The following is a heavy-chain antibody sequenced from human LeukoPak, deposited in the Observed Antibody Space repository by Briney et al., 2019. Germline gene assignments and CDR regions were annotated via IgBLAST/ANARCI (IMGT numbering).Heavy chain of an antibody. V-gene: IGHV3-23*01. CDR1: GITFSSYA. D-gene: IGHD3-22*01. CDR3: AKDKSGMIVDNYFDY. J-gene: IGHJ4*02. CDR2: ISGSGGST. Sequence: PGGSLRLSCAAAGITFSSYAMSLVRQAPGKGLEWVSAISGSGGSTYYADSVKGRFTISRDNSKNTLYLQMNSLRAEDTAVYYCAKDKSGMIVDNYFDYWGQGTLVTVSS.